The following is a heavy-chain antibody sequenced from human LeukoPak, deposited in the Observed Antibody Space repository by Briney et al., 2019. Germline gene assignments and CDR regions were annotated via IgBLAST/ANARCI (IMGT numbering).Heavy chain of an antibody. Sequence: SETLSLTCTVSGGSISSSSYYWGWIRQPPGKGLEFIGGMLYSGSTYYNPSLKSRVTISVDTSKNQVSLRLSSLTAADTAVYYCARQGLGTYYYGSGSSHVAFDIWGQGTMVTVSS. D-gene: IGHD3-10*01. CDR3: ARQGLGTYYYGSGSSHVAFDI. CDR1: GGSISSSSYY. J-gene: IGHJ3*02. V-gene: IGHV4-39*01. CDR2: MLYSGST.